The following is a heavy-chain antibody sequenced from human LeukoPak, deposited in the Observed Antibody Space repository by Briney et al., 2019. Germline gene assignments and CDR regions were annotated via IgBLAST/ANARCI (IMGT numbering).Heavy chain of an antibody. CDR2: INPSGGST. J-gene: IGHJ4*02. CDR3: ARGVRAAAGKYYFDY. V-gene: IGHV1-46*01. CDR1: GYTFTSYY. Sequence: ASVKVSCKASGYTFTSYYMHWVRQAPGQGLEWMGIINPSGGSTSYAQKFQGRVTMTRDTSTRTVYMELSSLRSEDTAVYYCARGVRAAAGKYYFDYWGQGTLVTVSS. D-gene: IGHD6-13*01.